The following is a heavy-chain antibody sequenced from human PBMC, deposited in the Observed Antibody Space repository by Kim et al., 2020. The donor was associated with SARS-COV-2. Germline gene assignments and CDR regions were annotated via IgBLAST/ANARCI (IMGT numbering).Heavy chain of an antibody. V-gene: IGHV3-21*01. D-gene: IGHD5-12*01. CDR2: ISSSSSNR. CDR1: GFTFSSYS. J-gene: IGHJ6*02. CDR3: AREGGGWLRLHANYYYGMDV. Sequence: GGSLRLSCAASGFTFSSYSMNWVRQAPGKGLEWVSSISSSSSNRYYADSVKGRFTISRDNAKNSLYLQMNSLRAEDTAVYYCAREGGGWLRLHANYYYGMDVWGQGTTVTVSS.